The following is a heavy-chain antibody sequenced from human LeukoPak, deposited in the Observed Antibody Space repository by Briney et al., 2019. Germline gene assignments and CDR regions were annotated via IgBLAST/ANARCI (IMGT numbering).Heavy chain of an antibody. J-gene: IGHJ4*02. CDR3: ARTTSGGFGELLYFDY. CDR1: GFTFSSYS. V-gene: IGHV3-21*01. CDR2: ISSSSSYI. D-gene: IGHD3-10*01. Sequence: GGSLRLSCAASGFTFSSYSMNWVRQAPGKGLEWVSSISSSSSYIYYADSVKGRFTISGDNAKNSLYLQMNSLRAEDMAVYYCARTTSGGFGELLYFDYWGQGTLVTVSS.